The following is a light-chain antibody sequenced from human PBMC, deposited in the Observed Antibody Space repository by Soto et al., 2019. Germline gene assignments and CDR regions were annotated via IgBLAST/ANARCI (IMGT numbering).Light chain of an antibody. CDR1: QSSSSW. J-gene: IGKJ1*01. Sequence: DIQLTQSPSTLSESVGDRRTLNCRASQSSSSWLAWYQQKPGKAPKLRIYDASTLESGVLSIFSGSGAGTEFTLTISRLQPDDFATYYCQQYKSYSWTFGLGTKVYI. CDR2: DAS. V-gene: IGKV1-5*01. CDR3: QQYKSYSWT.